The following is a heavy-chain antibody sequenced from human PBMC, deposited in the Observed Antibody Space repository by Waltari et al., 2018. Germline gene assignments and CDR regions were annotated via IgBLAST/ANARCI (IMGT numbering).Heavy chain of an antibody. CDR2: IDQDGSEK. CDR3: ARESFPLDY. Sequence: EVQLVESGGGLVQPGGSLRLSCAVSGSTFNSYWMSWVRQAPGKGLEWVANIDQDGSEKYYVDSVKGRFTISRDNAKNSLYLHMNSLRAEDTAVYFCARESFPLDYWGQGTLVTVSS. V-gene: IGHV3-7*01. CDR1: GSTFNSYW. J-gene: IGHJ4*02. D-gene: IGHD3-10*01.